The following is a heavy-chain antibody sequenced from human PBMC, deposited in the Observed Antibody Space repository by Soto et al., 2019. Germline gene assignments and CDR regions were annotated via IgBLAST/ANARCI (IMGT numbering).Heavy chain of an antibody. CDR3: ARDRGSYDFWSGYHTPGYYGMDV. V-gene: IGHV1-3*01. Sequence: ASVKVSCKASGYTFTSYAIHWVRQAPGQRLEWMGWINAGNGNTKYSQKFQGRVIITRDTSAGTAYMVLRSLRSEDTAVYYCARDRGSYDFWSGYHTPGYYGMDVWGQGTKVTVSS. CDR1: GYTFTSYA. D-gene: IGHD3-3*01. J-gene: IGHJ6*02. CDR2: INAGNGNT.